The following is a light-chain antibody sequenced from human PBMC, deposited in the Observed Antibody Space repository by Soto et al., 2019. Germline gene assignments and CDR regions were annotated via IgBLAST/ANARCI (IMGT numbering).Light chain of an antibody. V-gene: IGLV1-40*01. CDR3: QSYDSTLSGSVV. Sequence: QPVLTQPASVSGAPGQRVTISCTGSSSNIGAGYDVHWYRQFPGTAPKLLIYSDTNRPSGVPDRFSGSKSGTSASLAIAGLQAEDEADYYCQSYDSTLSGSVVFGGGTQLTVL. CDR1: SSNIGAGYD. J-gene: IGLJ2*01. CDR2: SDT.